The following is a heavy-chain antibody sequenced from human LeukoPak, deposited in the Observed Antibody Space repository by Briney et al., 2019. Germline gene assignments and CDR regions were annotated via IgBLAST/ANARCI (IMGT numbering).Heavy chain of an antibody. D-gene: IGHD6-19*01. CDR3: AKDRTPYSSGWYFDY. CDR2: ISGSGGST. J-gene: IGHJ4*02. Sequence: GGSLRLSCAASGFTFSSYAMSWVRQAPGKGLEWVSAISGSGGSTYYADSVKGRFTISRDNSKNTLYLQMNSLRAEDTAVYYCAKDRTPYSSGWYFDYWGQGTLVTISS. CDR1: GFTFSSYA. V-gene: IGHV3-23*01.